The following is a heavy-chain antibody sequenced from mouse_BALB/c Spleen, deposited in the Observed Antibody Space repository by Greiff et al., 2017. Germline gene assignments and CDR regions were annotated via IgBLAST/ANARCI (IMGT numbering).Heavy chain of an antibody. J-gene: IGHJ4*01. Sequence: VKVVESGPGLVAPSQSLSITCTVSGFSLTDYGVSWIRQPPGKGLEWLGVIWGGGSTYYNSALKSRLSISKDNSKSQVFLKMNSLQTDDTAMYYCAKQTPDAGYAMDYWGQGTSVTVSS. CDR3: AKQTPDAGYAMDY. V-gene: IGHV2-6-5*01. CDR2: IWGGGST. CDR1: GFSLTDYG.